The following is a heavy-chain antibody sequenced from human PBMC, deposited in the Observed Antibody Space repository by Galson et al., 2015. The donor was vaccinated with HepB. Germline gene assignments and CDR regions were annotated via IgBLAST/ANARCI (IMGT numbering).Heavy chain of an antibody. CDR1: GGSISSSNW. CDR2: IYHSRST. V-gene: IGHV4-4*02. D-gene: IGHD3-10*01. CDR3: ARAKEGRGYFDY. J-gene: IGHJ4*01. Sequence: ETLSLTCAVSGGSISSSNWWSWVRQPPGKGLEWIGEIYHSRSTNYNPSLKSRVTISLDKSKNQFSLKLTSVTAADTAVYYCARAKEGRGYFDYWGHGTLVTVSS.